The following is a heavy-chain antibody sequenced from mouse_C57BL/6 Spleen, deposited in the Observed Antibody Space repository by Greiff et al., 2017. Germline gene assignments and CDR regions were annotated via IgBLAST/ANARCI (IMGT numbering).Heavy chain of an antibody. CDR3: ARKVYYYGSSPRWYFDV. CDR2: ILPGSGST. V-gene: IGHV1-9*01. J-gene: IGHJ1*03. CDR1: GYTFTGYW. Sequence: VQLQQSGAELMKPGASVKLSCKATGYTFTGYWIEWVKQRPGHGLEWIGEILPGSGSTNYNEKFKGKATFTADTSSNTAYMQLSSLTTEDSAIYYCARKVYYYGSSPRWYFDVWGTGTTVTVSS. D-gene: IGHD1-1*01.